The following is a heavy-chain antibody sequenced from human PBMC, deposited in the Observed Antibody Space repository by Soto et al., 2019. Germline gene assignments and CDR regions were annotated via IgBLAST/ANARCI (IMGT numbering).Heavy chain of an antibody. CDR1: GFTFSSYA. CDR3: ARAGYYTLVGSTLQPEFLDY. J-gene: IGHJ4*02. CDR2: ISGSGGST. V-gene: IGHV3-23*01. Sequence: PGGSLRLSCAASGFTFSSYAMSWVRQAPGKGLEWVSAISGSGGSTYYADSVKGRFTISRDNSKNTLYLQMNSLRAEDTAVYDCARAGYYTLVGSTLQPEFLDYRGQGTLVTVSS. D-gene: IGHD2-15*01.